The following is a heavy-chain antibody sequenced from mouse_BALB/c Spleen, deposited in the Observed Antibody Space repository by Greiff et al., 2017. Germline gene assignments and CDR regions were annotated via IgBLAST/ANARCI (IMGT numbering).Heavy chain of an antibody. CDR1: GFTFSSFG. CDR3: ARSITTVVALYYYAMDY. J-gene: IGHJ4*01. CDR2: ISSGSSTI. Sequence: DVQLVESGGGLVQPGGSRKLSCAASGFTFSSFGMHWVRQAPEKGLEWVAYISSGSSTIYYADTVKGRFTISRDNPKNTLFLQMTSLRSEDTAMYYCARSITTVVALYYYAMDYWGQGTSVTVSS. V-gene: IGHV5-17*02. D-gene: IGHD1-1*01.